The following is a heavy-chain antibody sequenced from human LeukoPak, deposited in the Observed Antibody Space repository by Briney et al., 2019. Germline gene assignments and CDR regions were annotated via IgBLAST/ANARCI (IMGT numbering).Heavy chain of an antibody. Sequence: QAGGSLRLSCAASGFTFSIYAMSWVRQAPGKGLEWVSVISGSGGSIYYADSVKGRFTISRDNSKNTLYLQMNSLRAEDTAVYYCASIAAAGTYFLDYWGQGTLITVSS. D-gene: IGHD6-13*01. V-gene: IGHV3-23*01. CDR2: ISGSGGSI. CDR1: GFTFSIYA. CDR3: ASIAAAGTYFLDY. J-gene: IGHJ4*02.